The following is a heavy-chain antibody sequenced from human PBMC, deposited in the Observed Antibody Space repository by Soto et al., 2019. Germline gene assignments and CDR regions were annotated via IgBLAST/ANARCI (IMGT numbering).Heavy chain of an antibody. D-gene: IGHD4-17*01. Sequence: EVQLLESGGDLVQPGESLRLSCAVSGFTFSSDAMSWVRQAPGKGLEWVSAITGSGSTAYYAGSVKGRFAISRDNSKNTLYLQLNSLRAEDTAIYYCSKDYGDPNYWDFDLWGRGTLVTVSS. J-gene: IGHJ2*01. CDR3: SKDYGDPNYWDFDL. CDR2: ITGSGSTA. V-gene: IGHV3-23*01. CDR1: GFTFSSDA.